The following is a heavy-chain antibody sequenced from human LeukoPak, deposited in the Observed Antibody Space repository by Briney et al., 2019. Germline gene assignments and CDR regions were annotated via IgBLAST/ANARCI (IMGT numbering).Heavy chain of an antibody. CDR1: GGSISSSSYY. V-gene: IGHV4-39*07. CDR2: IYYSGST. Sequence: SETLSLTCTVSGGSISSSSYYWGWIRQPPGKGLEWIGSIYYSGSTYYNPSLKSRVTISVDTSKNQFSLKLSSVTAADTAVYYCAREVTGDGPPYYFDYWGQGTLVTVSS. J-gene: IGHJ4*02. CDR3: AREVTGDGPPYYFDY. D-gene: IGHD5-18*01.